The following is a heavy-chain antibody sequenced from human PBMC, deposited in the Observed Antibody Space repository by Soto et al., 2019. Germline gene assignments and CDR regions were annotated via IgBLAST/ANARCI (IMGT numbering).Heavy chain of an antibody. Sequence: SETLSLTCTVSGGSISSYYWSWIRQPPGKGLEWIGYIYYSGSTNYNPSLKSRVTISVDTSKNQFSLKLSSVTAADTAVYYCASLGYNWNYYYYMDVWGKGTTVTVSS. J-gene: IGHJ6*03. CDR2: IYYSGST. D-gene: IGHD1-20*01. CDR1: GGSISSYY. CDR3: ASLGYNWNYYYYMDV. V-gene: IGHV4-59*01.